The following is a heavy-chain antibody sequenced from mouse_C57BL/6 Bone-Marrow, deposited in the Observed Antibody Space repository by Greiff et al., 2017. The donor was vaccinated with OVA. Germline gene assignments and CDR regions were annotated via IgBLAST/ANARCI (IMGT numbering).Heavy chain of an antibody. CDR3: AIGNRGYYAMDY. D-gene: IGHD2-1*01. CDR1: GYTFTDYY. V-gene: IGHV1-26*01. J-gene: IGHJ4*01. Sequence: EVKLQQSGPELVKPGASVKISCKASGYTFTDYYMNWVKQSHGKSLEWIGDINPNNGGTSYNQKFKGKATLTVDKSSSTAYMELRSLTSEDSAVYYCAIGNRGYYAMDYWGQGTSVTVSS. CDR2: INPNNGGT.